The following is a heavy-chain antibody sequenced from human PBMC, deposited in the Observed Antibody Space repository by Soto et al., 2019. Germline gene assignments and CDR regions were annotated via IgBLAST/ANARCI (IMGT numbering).Heavy chain of an antibody. CDR2: IYWDDDK. Sequence: QITLKESGPTGVKTTQTLTLTCSLPGVSLNTGGVGVGWIRQPPGKALEWLAVIYWDDDKSWNPSLRDRLTINRDASGDQVGLTVTNMDPVDTGTYYCARRRGGFGGGWTTPYFDYWGQGTLVTVSS. V-gene: IGHV2-5*02. CDR3: ARRRGGFGGGWTTPYFDY. CDR1: GVSLNTGGVG. J-gene: IGHJ4*02. D-gene: IGHD6-19*01.